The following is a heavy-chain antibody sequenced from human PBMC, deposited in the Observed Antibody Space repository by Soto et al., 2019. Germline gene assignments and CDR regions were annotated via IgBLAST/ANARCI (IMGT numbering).Heavy chain of an antibody. CDR1: GFTFSSYA. CDR3: AKDPNSGSYSGVCY. CDR2: ISGSGGST. J-gene: IGHJ4*02. Sequence: LRLSCAASGFTFSSYAMSWVRQAPGKGLEWVSAISGSGGSTYYADSVKGRFTISRDNSKNTLYLQMNSLRAEDTAVYYCAKDPNSGSYSGVCYWGQGTLVTVSS. V-gene: IGHV3-23*01. D-gene: IGHD1-26*01.